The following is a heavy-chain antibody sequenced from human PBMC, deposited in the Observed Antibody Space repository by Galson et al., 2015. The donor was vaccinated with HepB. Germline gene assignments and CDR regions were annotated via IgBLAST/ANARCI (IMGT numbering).Heavy chain of an antibody. CDR1: GLTFTNYA. CDR2: IYPDGHIT. D-gene: IGHD2-15*01. J-gene: IGHJ4*02. CDR3: AKDFCRADNCDPFDY. Sequence: SLRLSCAACGLTFTNYAMSWARQAPGKGLEWVSGIYPDGHITYYADSVKGRFTISKDDSKNTVYPQMNSVRVEDTAVYFCAKDFCRADNCDPFDYWGQGTLVTVSS. V-gene: IGHV3-23*01.